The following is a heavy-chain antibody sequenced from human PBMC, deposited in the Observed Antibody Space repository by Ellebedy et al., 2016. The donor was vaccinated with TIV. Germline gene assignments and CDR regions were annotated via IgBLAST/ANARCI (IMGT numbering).Heavy chain of an antibody. CDR3: ARVNGWLDY. CDR1: GGSISTTGYY. CDR2: IRYAGGPYIVST. J-gene: IGHJ4*02. D-gene: IGHD6-19*01. Sequence: MPSETLSLTCTVSGGSISTTGYYWSWIRQPPGKGLEWIGYIRYAGGPYIVSTIYNPSVTSRLTITMDTSKNQFSLNLTSVTAADTAFYYCARVNGWLDYWGRGTLVTVSS. V-gene: IGHV4-61*08.